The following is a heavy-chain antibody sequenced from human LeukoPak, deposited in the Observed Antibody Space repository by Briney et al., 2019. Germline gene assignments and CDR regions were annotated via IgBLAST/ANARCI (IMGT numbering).Heavy chain of an antibody. Sequence: GESLKISCKGSGYSFTSYWIGWVRQMPGKGLEWMGIIYPGDSDTRYSPSFQGQVTISADKSISTAYLQWSGLKASDTAMYYCARRAVAATYYFDYWGQGTLVTVSS. CDR3: ARRAVAATYYFDY. D-gene: IGHD6-19*01. V-gene: IGHV5-51*01. J-gene: IGHJ4*02. CDR2: IYPGDSDT. CDR1: GYSFTSYW.